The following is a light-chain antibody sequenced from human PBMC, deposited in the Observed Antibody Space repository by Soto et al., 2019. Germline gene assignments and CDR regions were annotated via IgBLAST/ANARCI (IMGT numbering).Light chain of an antibody. Sequence: DIQLTQSPSFLSASVGDRVTITCRASQGSSTYLAWYLQRPGKAPKLLIYGASTLQSGVPSRFSGSGSGTEFTLTISSLQLEDFGTYYCQRLNSDWYAFGQGTKLEIK. CDR2: GAS. CDR3: QRLNSDWYA. CDR1: QGSSTY. J-gene: IGKJ2*01. V-gene: IGKV1-9*01.